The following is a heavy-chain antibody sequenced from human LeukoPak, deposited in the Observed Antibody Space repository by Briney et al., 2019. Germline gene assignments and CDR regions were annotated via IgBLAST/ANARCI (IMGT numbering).Heavy chain of an antibody. V-gene: IGHV3-23*01. D-gene: IGHD3-10*01. Sequence: PGGSLRLSCAASGFTFSSYAMSWVRQAPGKGLEWVSAISGSGDATYYADSVKGRFTISRDNSKNTLYLQMNSLRAEDTAVYYCATVFGYDGSGSPDYWGQGALVTVSS. J-gene: IGHJ4*02. CDR3: ATVFGYDGSGSPDY. CDR2: ISGSGDAT. CDR1: GFTFSSYA.